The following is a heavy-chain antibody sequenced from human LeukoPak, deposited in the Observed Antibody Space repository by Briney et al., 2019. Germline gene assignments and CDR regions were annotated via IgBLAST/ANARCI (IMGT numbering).Heavy chain of an antibody. CDR1: GFTFSTYT. Sequence: PGGSLRLSCAASGFTFSTYTMNWVRQAPGKGLEWVSSISSSSSYIYYADSVRGRFTISSDNAENSLYLQMNSLRAEDTAVYYCARDPVLRYFDWLLYGYYFDYWGQGTLVTVSS. J-gene: IGHJ4*02. D-gene: IGHD3-9*01. CDR3: ARDPVLRYFDWLLYGYYFDY. V-gene: IGHV3-21*04. CDR2: ISSSSSYI.